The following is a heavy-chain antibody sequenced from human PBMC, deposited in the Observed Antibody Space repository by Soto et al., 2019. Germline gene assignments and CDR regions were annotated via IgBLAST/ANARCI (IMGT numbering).Heavy chain of an antibody. CDR3: ASAGAYCGGDCLTGALDI. V-gene: IGHV3-21*01. CDR1: GFTFSSDS. CDR2: ISSSSSYI. J-gene: IGHJ3*02. Sequence: VGSLRLSCAASGFTFSSDSMNWVRQAPGKGLEWVSSISSSSSYIYYADSVKGRFTISRDNAKNSLYLQMNSLRAEDTAVYYCASAGAYCGGDCLTGALDIWGQGTMVTVSS. D-gene: IGHD2-21*01.